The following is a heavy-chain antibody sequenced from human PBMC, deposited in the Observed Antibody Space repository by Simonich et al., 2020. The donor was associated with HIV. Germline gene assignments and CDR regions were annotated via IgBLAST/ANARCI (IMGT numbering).Heavy chain of an antibody. J-gene: IGHJ6*03. CDR2: INHSGST. CDR3: ARGRVGATTDRDYYYMDV. D-gene: IGHD1-26*01. Sequence: QVQLQQWGAGLLKPSETLSLTCAVYGGSFSGYYWSWIRQPPGKGLEWIGEINHSGSTNYNTSLKSRLTISVDTAKNVFSLKLSSVTAADTAVYYCARGRVGATTDRDYYYMDVWGKGTTVTVSS. V-gene: IGHV4-34*01. CDR1: GGSFSGYY.